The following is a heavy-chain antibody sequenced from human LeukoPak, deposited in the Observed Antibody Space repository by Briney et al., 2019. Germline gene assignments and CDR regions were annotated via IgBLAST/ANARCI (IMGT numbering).Heavy chain of an antibody. CDR1: GYTFTGYY. V-gene: IGHV1-2*02. CDR2: TNPNSGGT. Sequence: ASVKVSCKASGYTFTGYYMHWVRQAPGQGLEGMGWTNPNSGGTNYAQKFQGRVTMTWDKSISTAYMELSRLRSDDTAVYCCARQRITIFGVVIDAFDIWGQGTMVTVSS. CDR3: ARQRITIFGVVIDAFDI. J-gene: IGHJ3*02. D-gene: IGHD3-3*01.